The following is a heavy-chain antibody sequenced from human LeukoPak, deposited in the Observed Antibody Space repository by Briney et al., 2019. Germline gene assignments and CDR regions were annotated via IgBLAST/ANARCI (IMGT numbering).Heavy chain of an antibody. Sequence: PSETLSLTCTVSGDSISRYYWSWIRHPPGKGLEWIGYINTGGRTDCNPSLKSRVTISVDTSKNQFSLKLSSVTAADTAVYYCARGTSGWYTAPYSFDYWGQGTLVTVSS. CDR1: GDSISRYY. D-gene: IGHD6-13*01. CDR3: ARGTSGWYTAPYSFDY. V-gene: IGHV4-4*09. CDR2: INTGGRT. J-gene: IGHJ4*02.